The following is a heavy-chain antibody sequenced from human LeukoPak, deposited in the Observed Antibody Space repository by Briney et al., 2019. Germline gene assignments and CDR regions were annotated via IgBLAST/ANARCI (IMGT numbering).Heavy chain of an antibody. CDR3: ARVMGYNCSGGSCYSYYYYYMDV. CDR1: GGTFSSYA. V-gene: IGHV1-69*06. CDR2: IIPIFGTA. D-gene: IGHD2-15*01. J-gene: IGHJ6*03. Sequence: SVKVSCKASGGTFSSYAISWVRQAPGQGLEWMGGIIPIFGTANYAQKFQGRVTITADKSTSTAYMELSSLRSEDTAVYYCARVMGYNCSGGSCYSYYYYYMDVWGKGTTVTVSS.